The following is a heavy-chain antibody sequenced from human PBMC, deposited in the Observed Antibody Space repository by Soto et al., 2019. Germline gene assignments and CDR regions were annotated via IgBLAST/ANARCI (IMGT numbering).Heavy chain of an antibody. V-gene: IGHV1-2*02. CDR1: GYTFTGYA. Sequence: GASVKVSCKASGYTFTGYAMHWVRQAPGQRLEWMGWINPGSGGTKYSQKFQGRVTMTRDTSISTAYMELSRLRPDDTAVYYCARDPTGTTAWFDPWGQGTLVTVSS. D-gene: IGHD1-1*01. CDR3: ARDPTGTTAWFDP. J-gene: IGHJ5*02. CDR2: INPGSGGT.